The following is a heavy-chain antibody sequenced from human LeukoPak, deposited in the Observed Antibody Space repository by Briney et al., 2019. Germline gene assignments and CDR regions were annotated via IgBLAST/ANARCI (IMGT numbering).Heavy chain of an antibody. Sequence: SETLSLTCTVSGGSISSSSYYWGWIRQPPGKGLEWIGSIYYSGSTYYNPSLKSRVTISVDTSKNQFSLKLSSVTAADTAVYYCARANRSGWYGATYFDYWGQGTLVTVSS. V-gene: IGHV4-39*01. D-gene: IGHD6-19*01. J-gene: IGHJ4*02. CDR1: GGSISSSSYY. CDR2: IYYSGST. CDR3: ARANRSGWYGATYFDY.